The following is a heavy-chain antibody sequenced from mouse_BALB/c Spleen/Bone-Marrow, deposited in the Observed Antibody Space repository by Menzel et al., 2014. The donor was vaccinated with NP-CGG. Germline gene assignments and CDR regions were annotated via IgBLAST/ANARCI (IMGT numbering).Heavy chain of an antibody. CDR3: ARGDDGYYGDY. D-gene: IGHD2-3*01. V-gene: IGHV1S126*01. CDR2: IDPSDSET. CDR1: GYSFTSYR. Sequence: QVQLKQSGPQLVRPGASVKISCKASGYSFTSYRMHWVKQRPGQGLEWIGMIDPSDSETRLNQKFKDKATLTVDKSSSTAYMQLSSPTSEDSAVYYCARGDDGYYGDYWGQGTTLTVSS. J-gene: IGHJ2*01.